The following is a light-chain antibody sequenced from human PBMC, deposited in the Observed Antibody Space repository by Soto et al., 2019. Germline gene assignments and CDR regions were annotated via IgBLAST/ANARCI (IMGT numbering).Light chain of an antibody. CDR2: GAS. J-gene: IGKJ1*01. CDR1: QSVSSN. V-gene: IGKV3-15*01. Sequence: EIVMTQSPATLSVSPGERATLSCRASQSVSSNLAWYQQKPGQAPRLLIYGASTRATGIPARFSGSGSGTAFSLTISCRQSVDFAVYYCKQYNNWPLTFGQGTRGEFK. CDR3: KQYNNWPLT.